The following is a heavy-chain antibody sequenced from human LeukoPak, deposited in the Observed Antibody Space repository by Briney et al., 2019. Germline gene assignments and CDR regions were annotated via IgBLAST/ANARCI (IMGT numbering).Heavy chain of an antibody. Sequence: SETLSLTCAVYGGSFSGYYWSWIRQPPGKGLEWIGEINHSGSTNYDPSLKSRVTISVDTSKNQFSLKLSSVTAADTAVYYCARVRYYYGSGSYSLAPYYYYGMDVWGQGTTVTVSS. D-gene: IGHD3-10*01. CDR3: ARVRYYYGSGSYSLAPYYYYGMDV. CDR1: GGSFSGYY. V-gene: IGHV4-34*01. J-gene: IGHJ6*02. CDR2: INHSGST.